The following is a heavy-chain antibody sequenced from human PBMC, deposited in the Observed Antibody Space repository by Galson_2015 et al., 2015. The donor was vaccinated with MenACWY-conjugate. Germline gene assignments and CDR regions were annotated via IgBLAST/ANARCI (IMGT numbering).Heavy chain of an antibody. Sequence: SLRLSCAAFGFIFSSYGMHWVRQAPGKGLEWVAVIWYDGSNKYYADSVKGRFTISRDKSKNTLYLQMNSLRAEDTAVYYCARESRGYSYSYARDAFDVWGQGTMVTVSS. V-gene: IGHV3-33*01. J-gene: IGHJ3*01. CDR1: GFIFSSYG. CDR2: IWYDGSNK. D-gene: IGHD5-18*01. CDR3: ARESRGYSYSYARDAFDV.